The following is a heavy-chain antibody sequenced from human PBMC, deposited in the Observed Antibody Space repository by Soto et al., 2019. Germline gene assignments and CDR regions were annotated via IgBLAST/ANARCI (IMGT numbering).Heavy chain of an antibody. CDR2: IYYSGST. V-gene: IGHV4-59*01. D-gene: IGHD3-22*01. J-gene: IGHJ6*02. Sequence: PSETLSLTCTVSGGSIISYYWSWIRQPPGKGLEWIGYIYYSGSTNYNPSLKSRVTISVDTSKNQFSLKLSSVTAADTAVYYCARVVYYDSSGYYYYGMDVWGQGTTVTVSS. CDR3: ARVVYYDSSGYYYYGMDV. CDR1: GGSIISYY.